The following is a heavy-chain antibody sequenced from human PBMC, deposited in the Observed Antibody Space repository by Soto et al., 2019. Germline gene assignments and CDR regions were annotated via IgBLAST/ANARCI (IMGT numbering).Heavy chain of an antibody. J-gene: IGHJ4*02. D-gene: IGHD5-18*01. CDR2: ISGSGGST. CDR1: GFTFSSYA. V-gene: IGHV3-23*01. Sequence: EVQLLESGGGLVQPGGSLRLSCAASGFTFSSYAMSWVRQAPGKGLEWVSAISGSGGSTYYADSVKGRFTISRDNSKNTQYLQMNSQRAEDTAVYYCAKDLQLWLIGWILDYWGQGTLVTVS. CDR3: AKDLQLWLIGWILDY.